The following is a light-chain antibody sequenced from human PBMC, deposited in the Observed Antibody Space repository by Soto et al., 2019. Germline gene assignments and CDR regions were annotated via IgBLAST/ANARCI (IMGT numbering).Light chain of an antibody. J-gene: IGLJ2*01. CDR2: YDD. V-gene: IGLV1-36*01. CDR3: AAWDDSLNGDVV. Sequence: QLVLTQPPSVSEAPRQRVTISCSGSSSNIGNNAVNWYQQLPGKAPKLLIYYDDLLPSGVSDRFSGSKSGTSASLAISGLQSEDEADYYCAAWDDSLNGDVVFGGGTKLTVL. CDR1: SSNIGNNA.